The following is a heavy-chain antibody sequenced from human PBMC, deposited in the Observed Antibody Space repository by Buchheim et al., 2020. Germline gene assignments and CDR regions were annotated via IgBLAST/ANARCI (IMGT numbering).Heavy chain of an antibody. CDR1: GGTFSSAV. CDR3: ARGDDL. V-gene: IGHV1-69*06. J-gene: IGHJ2*01. D-gene: IGHD3-16*01. CDR2: ILPVFGTL. Sequence: QLVQSGAEVKRPGSSVKVSCRASGGTFSSAVIGWVRHAPGHGLEWVGGILPVFGTLNYAQKFQGTLPIAADSSTSNAHMELSSLTSDDTAVYFCARGDDLWGRGTL.